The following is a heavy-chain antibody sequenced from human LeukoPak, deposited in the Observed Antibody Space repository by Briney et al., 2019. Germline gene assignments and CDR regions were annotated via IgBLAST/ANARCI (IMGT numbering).Heavy chain of an antibody. Sequence: GGSLRLSCAASGFSFSDYYMSWIRQAPGKGLEWVSYISSSGSTINYAASVKGRFTISRDNAKNSLYLQMNSMRAEDTAVYYCASNYWYYYGSGSDDAFDIWGQGTMVTVSS. D-gene: IGHD3-10*01. J-gene: IGHJ3*02. CDR1: GFSFSDYY. V-gene: IGHV3-11*01. CDR2: ISSSGSTI. CDR3: ASNYWYYYGSGSDDAFDI.